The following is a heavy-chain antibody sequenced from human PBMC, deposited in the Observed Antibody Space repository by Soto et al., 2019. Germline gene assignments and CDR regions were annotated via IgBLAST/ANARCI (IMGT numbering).Heavy chain of an antibody. CDR3: ARQIRKGSTMRGVDY. CDR1: GGSISNTGYY. J-gene: IGHJ4*02. D-gene: IGHD2-15*01. Sequence: QLQLQESGPGLAKPSETLSLTCTVSGGSISNTGYYWGWIRQPPGKGLEWIGTMYYSGNFYYNPSFKRRVDISVDTSKNQFSLKLNSVTAADTAVYYYARQIRKGSTMRGVDYWGQGNLVIVSS. V-gene: IGHV4-39*01. CDR2: MYYSGNF.